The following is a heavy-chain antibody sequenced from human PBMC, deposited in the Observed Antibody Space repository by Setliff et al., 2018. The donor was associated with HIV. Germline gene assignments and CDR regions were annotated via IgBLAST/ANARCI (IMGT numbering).Heavy chain of an antibody. D-gene: IGHD2-15*01. V-gene: IGHV4-34*01. CDR3: AREDARSGPGWTPGLFDS. J-gene: IGHJ5*01. Sequence: PSETLSLTCAVYGGSFSGYYWSWIRQPPGKGLEWIGEINHDRTTNYNPSLKSRVTISVDTSKNQFSLTLNSVTAADTAVYYCAREDARSGPGWTPGLFDSWGQGSQVTVSS. CDR1: GGSFSGYY. CDR2: INHDRTT.